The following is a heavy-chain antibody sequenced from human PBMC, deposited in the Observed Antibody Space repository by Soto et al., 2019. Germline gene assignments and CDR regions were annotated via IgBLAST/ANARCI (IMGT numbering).Heavy chain of an antibody. D-gene: IGHD7-27*01. Sequence: SQTLSLTCAISGDSVSGNSASWNWIRQSPSSGREWPGRTSYRSKWYNDYAVSVKSRITNNPDTSKNQFSLQLNSVTSEVTTVYYCARDRAGDVGFDYWGRGTLVTVSS. CDR2: TSYRSKWYN. CDR1: GDSVSGNSAS. J-gene: IGHJ4*02. CDR3: ARDRAGDVGFDY. V-gene: IGHV6-1*01.